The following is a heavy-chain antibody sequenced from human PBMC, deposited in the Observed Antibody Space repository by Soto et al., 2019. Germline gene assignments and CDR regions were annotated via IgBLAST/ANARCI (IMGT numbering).Heavy chain of an antibody. V-gene: IGHV4-59*11. CDR3: VREGDSSDWFGGWFVS. CDR2: IYYSGTT. J-gene: IGHJ5*01. D-gene: IGHD6-19*01. Sequence: QVQLQESGPGLLKPSETLSLNCTVSGGSLTNLYWSWIRQSPGKGLEWIGFIYYSGTTNYNPSLKSRVSISIATSKNQFSLKLKSVTAADTAVYYCVREGDSSDWFGGWFVSWGQGALVTVSS. CDR1: GGSLTNLY.